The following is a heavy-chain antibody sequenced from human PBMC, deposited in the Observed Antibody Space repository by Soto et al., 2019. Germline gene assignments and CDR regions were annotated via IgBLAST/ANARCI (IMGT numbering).Heavy chain of an antibody. Sequence: QVHLEESGGGLVKPGGSLRLSCTASGFTFSDYHMSWIRQAPGKGLEWLAYIRGSGSTTYYTDSVKGRFAISRDNARTSLYLQIDSRRVEDSAVYYCARSSLTYFEFWGQGTLVTVAS. V-gene: IGHV3-11*01. CDR1: GFTFSDYH. J-gene: IGHJ4*02. CDR2: IRGSGSTT. CDR3: ARSSLTYFEF.